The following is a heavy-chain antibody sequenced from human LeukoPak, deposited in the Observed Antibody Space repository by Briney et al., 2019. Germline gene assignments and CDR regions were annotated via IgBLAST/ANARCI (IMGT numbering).Heavy chain of an antibody. D-gene: IGHD4-17*01. Sequence: ASVKVSCKASGYTFTSYAMHWVRQAPGQRLEWMGWISTGNGNTKYSQKFQGRVTITRDTSASTAYMELSSLRSEDTAVYYCAIDATYGDYFFDYWGQGTLVTVS. CDR3: AIDATYGDYFFDY. CDR2: ISTGNGNT. J-gene: IGHJ4*02. CDR1: GYTFTSYA. V-gene: IGHV1-3*04.